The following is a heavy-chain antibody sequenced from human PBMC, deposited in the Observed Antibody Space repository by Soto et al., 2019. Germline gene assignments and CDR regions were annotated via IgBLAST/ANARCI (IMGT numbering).Heavy chain of an antibody. D-gene: IGHD3-22*01. V-gene: IGHV1-3*01. CDR2: INAGNGNT. Sequence: ASVKVSCKASGYTFTSYAMHWVRQAPGQRLEWMGWINAGNGNTKYSQKFQGRVTITRDTSASTAYMELSSLRSEDTAVYYCARDPGYYDSSGYFLAFDIWGQGTMVTVSS. J-gene: IGHJ3*02. CDR3: ARDPGYYDSSGYFLAFDI. CDR1: GYTFTSYA.